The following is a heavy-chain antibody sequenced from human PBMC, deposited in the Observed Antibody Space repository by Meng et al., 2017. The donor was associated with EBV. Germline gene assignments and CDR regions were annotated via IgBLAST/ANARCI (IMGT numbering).Heavy chain of an antibody. V-gene: IGHV4-34*01. CDR3: ARVGYSVHDVSFEDV. D-gene: IGHD5/OR15-5a*01. Sequence: QVLLRQWGAGLLKPSXXLSLSXXVYGGSFTDYYWSWIRQAPGKSLEWIGEVSHSGRTRYNPSLKSRVSMSADVSKKQFSLKMKSVTAADTGVYFCARVGYSVHDVSFEDVWGQGPLVTVAS. J-gene: IGHJ4*02. CDR1: GGSFTDYY. CDR2: VSHSGRT.